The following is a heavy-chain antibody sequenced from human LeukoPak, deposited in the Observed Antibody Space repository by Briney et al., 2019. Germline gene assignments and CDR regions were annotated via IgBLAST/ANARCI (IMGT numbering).Heavy chain of an antibody. CDR1: GFTFSSYE. V-gene: IGHV3-48*03. J-gene: IGHJ6*04. D-gene: IGHD2-2*01. Sequence: GGSLRLSCAVSGFTFSSYEMNWVRQAPGKGLEWVSYISSSGDTIYYADSVKGRFTISRDNSKNTLYLQMNSLRAEDTAVYYCAKDLYCSSTSCYYEWYYYYGMDVWGKGTTVTVSS. CDR3: AKDLYCSSTSCYYEWYYYYGMDV. CDR2: ISSSGDTI.